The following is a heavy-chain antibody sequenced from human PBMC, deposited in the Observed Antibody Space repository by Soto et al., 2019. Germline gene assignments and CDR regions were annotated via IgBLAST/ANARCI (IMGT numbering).Heavy chain of an antibody. D-gene: IGHD3-16*02. V-gene: IGHV3-23*01. CDR1: GFTFSSYA. J-gene: IGHJ4*02. Sequence: GGSLRLSCAASGFTFSSYAMSWVRQAPGKGLEWVSTISGSGGTTYYADSVKGRFTISRDNSKNTLYVQMNSLRAEDTAVYYCAKGGDYIWGTYRQIQHCGQGTLVTVSS. CDR2: ISGSGGTT. CDR3: AKGGDYIWGTYRQIQH.